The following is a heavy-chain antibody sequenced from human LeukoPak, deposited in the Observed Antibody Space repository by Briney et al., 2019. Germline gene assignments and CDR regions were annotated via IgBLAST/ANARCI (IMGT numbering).Heavy chain of an antibody. CDR2: IIGGGGST. Sequence: PGGSLRLSCAASGFTFSSYELNWVRQAPGEGLEWVSGIIGGGGSTYYADSVKGRFTISGDNSRNTLFLQMNSLRAEDTAVYYCAHGAMYQLDYWGQGTLVTVSS. CDR1: GFTFSSYE. D-gene: IGHD2-2*01. V-gene: IGHV3-23*01. CDR3: AHGAMYQLDY. J-gene: IGHJ4*02.